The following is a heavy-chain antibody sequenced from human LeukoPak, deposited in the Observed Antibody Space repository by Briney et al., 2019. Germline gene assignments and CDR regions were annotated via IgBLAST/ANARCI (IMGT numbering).Heavy chain of an antibody. Sequence: GGSLRLSCAASGFTFTNYWMNWVRQAPGKGLEWVANIKQDGSEKNYVDSLKGRFTISRGNAKNSLYLQMNSLRVEDTAVYYCAGGSGWLIDYWGQGTLVTVSS. J-gene: IGHJ4*02. CDR3: AGGSGWLIDY. CDR1: GFTFTNYW. D-gene: IGHD5-12*01. V-gene: IGHV3-7*01. CDR2: IKQDGSEK.